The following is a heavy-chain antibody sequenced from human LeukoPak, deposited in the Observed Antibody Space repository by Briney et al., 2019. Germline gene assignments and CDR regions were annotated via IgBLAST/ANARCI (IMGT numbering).Heavy chain of an antibody. CDR2: ISYDGSNK. Sequence: GGSLRLSCAASGFTFSSYAMHWVRQAPGKGLEWVAVISYDGSNKYYADSVKGRFTISRDNAKNSLYLQMNSLRAEDTAVYYCAREARLDGSYSLDYWGQGTLVTVSS. CDR3: AREARLDGSYSLDY. D-gene: IGHD1-26*01. J-gene: IGHJ4*02. CDR1: GFTFSSYA. V-gene: IGHV3-30-3*01.